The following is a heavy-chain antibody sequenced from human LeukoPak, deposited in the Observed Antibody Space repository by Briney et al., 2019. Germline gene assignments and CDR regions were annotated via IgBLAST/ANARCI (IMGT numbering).Heavy chain of an antibody. CDR3: ARGGYYYDSRNYPSFGGLNFAY. CDR2: IYHPGST. J-gene: IGHJ4*02. CDR1: GASINSYY. Sequence: SSGTLSLTCSVSGASINSYYWSWIRQPPGRGLGWIGYIYHPGSTNYNSSFRSRVTISVDTSKNQVSLRLSSVTAADTAVYYCARGGYYYDSRNYPSFGGLNFAYWGQGSLVTVSS. V-gene: IGHV4-59*07. D-gene: IGHD3-22*01.